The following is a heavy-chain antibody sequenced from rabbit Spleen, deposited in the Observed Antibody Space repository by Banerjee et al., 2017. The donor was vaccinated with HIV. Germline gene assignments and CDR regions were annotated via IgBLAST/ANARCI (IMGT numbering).Heavy chain of an antibody. Sequence: QEQLVESGGDLVKPEGSLTLPCTASGFSFNDDYVMCWVRQAPGKGPEWIACIGVAITYTTYYATWAKGRFTISKTSSTTVTLQMTSLTAADTATYFCARDSGTSFSSYGMDLWGPGTLVTVS. V-gene: IGHV1S45*01. D-gene: IGHD8-1*01. CDR3: ARDSGTSFSSYGMDL. J-gene: IGHJ6*01. CDR2: IGVAITYTT. CDR1: GFSFNDDYV.